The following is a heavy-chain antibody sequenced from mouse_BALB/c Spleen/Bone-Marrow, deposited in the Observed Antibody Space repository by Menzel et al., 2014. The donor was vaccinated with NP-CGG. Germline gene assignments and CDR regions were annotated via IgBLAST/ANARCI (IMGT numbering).Heavy chain of an antibody. V-gene: IGHV5-17*02. CDR2: ISSGSSNI. CDR3: TRGGNWDDFDY. J-gene: IGHJ2*01. Sequence: EVHLVESGGGLVQPGGSRKLSCAASGFTFSSFGMHWVRRAPEKGLEWVAYISSGSSNIYYADTVKGRFTISRDNPKNTLFLQMTSLRSEDTAMYYCTRGGNWDDFDYWGQGTTLTVSS. D-gene: IGHD4-1*01. CDR1: GFTFSSFG.